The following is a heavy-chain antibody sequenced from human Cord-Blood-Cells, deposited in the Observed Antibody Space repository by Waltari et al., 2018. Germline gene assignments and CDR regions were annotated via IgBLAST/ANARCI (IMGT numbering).Heavy chain of an antibody. CDR1: GGTFSSYA. CDR3: AREVSGSSWYLDY. CDR2: SIPIMGTE. V-gene: IGHV1-69*01. D-gene: IGHD6-13*01. Sequence: QVQLVQSGAEVKKPGSSVKVSCQASGGTFSSYAISWVRQAPGQGLEWMGGSIPIMGTENYEQKFQGRVTIAAVESPSTAYRELSSLRSEYTAVYYCAREVSGSSWYLDYWGQGTLVTVSS. J-gene: IGHJ4*02.